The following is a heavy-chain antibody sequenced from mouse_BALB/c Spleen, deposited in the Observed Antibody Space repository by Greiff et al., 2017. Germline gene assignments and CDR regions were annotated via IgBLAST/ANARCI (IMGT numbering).Heavy chain of an antibody. CDR1: GYSITSDYA. CDR2: IGYSGST. Sequence: VQLQQSGPGLVKPSQSLSLTCTVTGYSITSDYAWNWIRQFPGNKLEWMVYIGYSGSTSYNPSLKSRISITRDTSKNQFFLQLNSVTTEDTATYYCARGIMLRLPYFDYWGQGTTLTVSS. J-gene: IGHJ2*01. CDR3: ARGIMLRLPYFDY. V-gene: IGHV3-2*02. D-gene: IGHD1-2*01.